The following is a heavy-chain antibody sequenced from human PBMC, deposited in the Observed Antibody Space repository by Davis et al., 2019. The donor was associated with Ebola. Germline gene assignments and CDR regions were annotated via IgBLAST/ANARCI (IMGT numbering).Heavy chain of an antibody. CDR1: GFTFSSYG. D-gene: IGHD3-10*01. Sequence: GGSLRLSCAASGFTFSSYGMHWVRQAPGKGLEWVAVISHDGSNKYYADSVKGRFTISRDNSKNTLYLQMNSLRAEDTAVYYCAKGTYGDYWGQGTLVTVSS. CDR3: AKGTYGDY. V-gene: IGHV3-30*18. J-gene: IGHJ4*02. CDR2: ISHDGSNK.